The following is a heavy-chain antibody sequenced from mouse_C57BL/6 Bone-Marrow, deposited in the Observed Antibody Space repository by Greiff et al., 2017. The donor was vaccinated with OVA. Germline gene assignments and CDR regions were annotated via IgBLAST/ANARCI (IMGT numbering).Heavy chain of an antibody. CDR2: IYPGDGDT. CDR3: ARRSDYGFAY. V-gene: IGHV1-80*01. CDR1: GYAFSSYW. J-gene: IGHJ3*01. D-gene: IGHD2-4*01. Sequence: VKLVESGAELVKPGASVKISCKASGYAFSSYWMNWVKQRPGKGLEWIGQIYPGDGDTNYNGKFKGKATLTADKSSSTAYMQLSSLTSEDSAVYFCARRSDYGFAYWGQGTLVTVSA.